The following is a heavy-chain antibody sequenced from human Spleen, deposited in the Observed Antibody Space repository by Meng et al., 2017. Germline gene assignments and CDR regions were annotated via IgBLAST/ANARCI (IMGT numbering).Heavy chain of an antibody. CDR2: INPKSGDT. V-gene: IGHV1-2*06. D-gene: IGHD6-13*01. J-gene: IGHJ4*02. CDR3: ARDEDISAAGKLFGDY. Sequence: VQLVPSGAEVKKPGASVKVSCKASGSTFPDYWLHWVRRAPGQGLEWMGRINPKSGDTHYAQRFQGRVTMTGDTSISTAYMELSGLRSDDTAMYYCARDEDISAAGKLFGDYWGQGTLVTVSS. CDR1: GSTFPDYW.